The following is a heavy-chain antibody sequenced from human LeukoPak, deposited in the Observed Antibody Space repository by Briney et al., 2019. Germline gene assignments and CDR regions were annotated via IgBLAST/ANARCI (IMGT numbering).Heavy chain of an antibody. CDR2: ISGSGSTI. V-gene: IGHV3-48*03. Sequence: PGGSLRLSCAASGFTFSSYEMNWVRQAPGKGLEWLSYISGSGSTIYYADSVKGRFTISRDNAKNSLYLQMNSLRAEDTAVYYCATYIVGPTLDYWGQGTLVTVSS. D-gene: IGHD1-26*01. CDR1: GFTFSSYE. CDR3: ATYIVGPTLDY. J-gene: IGHJ4*02.